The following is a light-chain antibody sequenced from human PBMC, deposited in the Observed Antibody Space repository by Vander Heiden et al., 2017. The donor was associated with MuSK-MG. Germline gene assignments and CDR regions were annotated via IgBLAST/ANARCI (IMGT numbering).Light chain of an antibody. CDR3: AAGDDSRNGYV. CDR1: SSNIGNNA. CDR2: YDD. J-gene: IGLJ1*01. Sequence: QSVLTQPPSVSEAPRQRVTISCSGSSSNIGNNAVNWYQQPPGKAPKLLIYYDDRLPSGVSARFSGSKSGTSASLAISGLQAEDEADYYCAAGDDSRNGYVFGTGTKVTVL. V-gene: IGLV1-36*01.